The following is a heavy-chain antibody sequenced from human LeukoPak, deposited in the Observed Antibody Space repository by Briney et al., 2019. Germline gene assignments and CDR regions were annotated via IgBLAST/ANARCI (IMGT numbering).Heavy chain of an antibody. J-gene: IGHJ4*02. CDR2: ISGSGGST. V-gene: IGHV3-23*01. CDR3: AKDRSYSSGWYDY. D-gene: IGHD6-19*01. CDR1: GFTFSSHW. Sequence: GGSLRLSCAASGFTFSSHWMHWVRQVPGKGLEWVSAISGSGGSTYYADSVKGRFTISRDNSKNTLYLQMNSLRAEDTAVYYCAKDRSYSSGWYDYWGQGTLVTVSS.